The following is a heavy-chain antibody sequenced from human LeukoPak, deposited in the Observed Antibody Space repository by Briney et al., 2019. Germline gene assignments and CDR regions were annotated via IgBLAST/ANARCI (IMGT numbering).Heavy chain of an antibody. CDR1: GFTLSSYA. J-gene: IGHJ6*02. CDR3: ARAPYYGSGSEDGMDV. D-gene: IGHD3-10*01. Sequence: GGSLRLSCAASGFTLSSYAMHWVRQAPGKGLEWVAGISYDGSNKYYTDSVKGRFTISRDNSKNTLYLQMNSLRAEDTAVYYCARAPYYGSGSEDGMDVWGQGTKVTVSS. CDR2: ISYDGSNK. V-gene: IGHV3-30-3*01.